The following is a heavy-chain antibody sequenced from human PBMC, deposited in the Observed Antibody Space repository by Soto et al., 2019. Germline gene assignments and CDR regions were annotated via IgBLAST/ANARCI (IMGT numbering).Heavy chain of an antibody. V-gene: IGHV4-39*01. CDR1: GGSIISSNYY. J-gene: IGHJ4*02. D-gene: IGHD3-22*01. Sequence: PSETLSLTCTVSGGSIISSNYYWGWIRQPPGKGLEWIGELNHSGSTYYNPSLKSRVTISVDTSKNQFSLKLSSVTAADTAVFYCARAGRSGFYYFEYWGQGTLVTVSS. CDR2: LNHSGST. CDR3: ARAGRSGFYYFEY.